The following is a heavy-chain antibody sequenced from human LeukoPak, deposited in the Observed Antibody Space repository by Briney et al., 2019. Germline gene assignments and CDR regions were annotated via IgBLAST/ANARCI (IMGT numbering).Heavy chain of an antibody. Sequence: ASVKVSCKASGYTFTSYYMHWVRQAPGQGLEWMGIINPSGGSTSYAQKFQGRVTMTRDTSTSTVCMELSSLRSEDTAVYYCARGPTMVRGVRWFDPWGQGTLVTVSS. CDR3: ARGPTMVRGVRWFDP. V-gene: IGHV1-46*01. CDR1: GYTFTSYY. D-gene: IGHD3-10*01. J-gene: IGHJ5*02. CDR2: INPSGGST.